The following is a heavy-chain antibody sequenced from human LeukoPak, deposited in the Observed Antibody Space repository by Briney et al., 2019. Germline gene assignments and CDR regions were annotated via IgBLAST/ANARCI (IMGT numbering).Heavy chain of an antibody. V-gene: IGHV3-48*01. CDR1: GFTFSSYS. D-gene: IGHD2-15*01. CDR3: ARDPRYCSGGSCYRAFDI. J-gene: IGHJ3*02. CDR2: VSSSSSTI. Sequence: GGSLRLSCAASGFTFSSYSMNWVRQAPRKGLEWVSYVSSSSSTIYYADSVKGRFTISRDNAKNSLYLQMNSLRAEDTAVYYCARDPRYCSGGSCYRAFDIWGQGTMVTVSS.